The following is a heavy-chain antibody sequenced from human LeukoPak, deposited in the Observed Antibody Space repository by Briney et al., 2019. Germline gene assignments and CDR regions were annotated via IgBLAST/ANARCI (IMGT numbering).Heavy chain of an antibody. V-gene: IGHV4-4*07. CDR2: IYRSGST. J-gene: IGHJ4*02. CDR1: GASISSYY. CDR3: ARSNDNGDYYFDS. D-gene: IGHD4-17*01. Sequence: SETLSLTCAVSGASISSYYWNWIRQPAGTGLEWIGRIYRSGSTNYSPSLKSRISMSIDTSKSQFSLKLSSVTAADTAVYYCARSNDNGDYYFDSWGQGTLVTVSS.